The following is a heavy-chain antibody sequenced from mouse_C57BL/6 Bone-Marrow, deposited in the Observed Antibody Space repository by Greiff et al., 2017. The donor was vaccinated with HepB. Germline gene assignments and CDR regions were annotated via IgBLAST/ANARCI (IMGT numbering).Heavy chain of an antibody. CDR2: IYPGSGNT. Sequence: QVQLQQSGAELVRPGASVKLSCKASGYTFTDYYINWVKQRPGQGLEWIARIYPGSGNTYYNEKFKGKATLTAEKSSSTAYMQLSSLTSEDSAVYCCAREGTEGYYFDYWGQGTTLTVSS. CDR3: AREGTEGYYFDY. V-gene: IGHV1-76*01. J-gene: IGHJ2*01. D-gene: IGHD3-3*01. CDR1: GYTFTDYY.